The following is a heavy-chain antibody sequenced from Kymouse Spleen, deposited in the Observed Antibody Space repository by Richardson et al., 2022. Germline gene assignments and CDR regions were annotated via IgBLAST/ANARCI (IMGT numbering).Heavy chain of an antibody. CDR1: GGSISSSSYY. CDR2: IYYSGST. J-gene: IGHJ4*02. V-gene: IGHV4-39*01. CDR3: ARTRDSGSYLFDY. Sequence: QLQLQESGPGLVKPSETLSLTCTVSGGSISSSSYYWGWIRQPPGKGLEWIGSIYYSGSTYYNPSLKSRVTISVDTSKNQFSLKLSSVTAADTAVYYCARTRDSGSYLFDYWGQGTLVTVSS. D-gene: IGHD1-26*01.